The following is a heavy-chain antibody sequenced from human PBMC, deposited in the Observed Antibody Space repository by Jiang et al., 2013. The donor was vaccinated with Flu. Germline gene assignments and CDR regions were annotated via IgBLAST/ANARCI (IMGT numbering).Heavy chain of an antibody. J-gene: IGHJ4*02. CDR1: GGSINNNNCY. V-gene: IGHV4-39*01. D-gene: IGHD5-12*01. Sequence: GLVKPSETLSLTCTVSGGSINNNNCYWGWIRQPPGKGLEWIGSIYYRGSTYYNPSLKSRVIVSIDTPKNHFSLKLSSLTAADTAVYYCARQRHGYSGYRYARDYWGQGTLVTVSS. CDR3: ARQRHGYSGYRYARDY. CDR2: IYYRGST.